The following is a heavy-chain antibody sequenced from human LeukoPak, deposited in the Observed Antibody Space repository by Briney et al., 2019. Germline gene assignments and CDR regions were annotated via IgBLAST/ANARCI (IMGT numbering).Heavy chain of an antibody. CDR1: GGSFSGYY. CDR3: ASGGVVVPAARAWFDP. D-gene: IGHD2-2*01. J-gene: IGHJ5*02. Sequence: SETLSLTCAVYGGSFSGYYWSWIRQPPGKGLEWIGEINHRGSTNYNPSLKSRVTISVDTSKNQFSLKLSSVTAADTAVYYCASGGVVVPAARAWFDPWGQGTLVTVSS. CDR2: INHRGST. V-gene: IGHV4-34*01.